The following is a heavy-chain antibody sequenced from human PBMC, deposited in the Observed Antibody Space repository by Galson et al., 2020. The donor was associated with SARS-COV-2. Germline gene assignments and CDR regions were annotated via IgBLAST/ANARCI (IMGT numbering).Heavy chain of an antibody. Sequence: AGSLTLSCAVSGFTFSNIDMHWVRPPPRKGLEWVAVISYDRTNTDYTDSVEGRFTISIDTSKNTLSLQMNSLSPEDTAVYYCAKGGGFYFVRGSYHFDIWGQGALVTVSS. CDR3: AKGGGFYFVRGSYHFDI. CDR1: GFTFSNID. J-gene: IGHJ4*02. D-gene: IGHD3-9*01. V-gene: IGHV3-30*18. CDR2: ISYDRTNT.